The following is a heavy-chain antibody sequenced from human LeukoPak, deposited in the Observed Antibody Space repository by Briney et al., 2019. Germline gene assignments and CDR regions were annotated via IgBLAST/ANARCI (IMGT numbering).Heavy chain of an antibody. V-gene: IGHV3-30*01. CDR1: GFTFSIYP. CDR2: ISYDGSNK. J-gene: IGHJ5*01. Sequence: PGRSLRLTCSASGFTFSIYPMHWVRQTPGRGLEWVAVISYDGSNKFYSDSVEGRSTVSRDNSNNTLSLQINGLRPEDTAVYYYARASRLLTGNNGVDCWGLGTRVTVSS. D-gene: IGHD2-21*01. CDR3: ARASRLLTGNNGVDC.